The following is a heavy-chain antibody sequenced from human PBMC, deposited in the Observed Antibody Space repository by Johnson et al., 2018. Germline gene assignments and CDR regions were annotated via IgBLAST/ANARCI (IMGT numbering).Heavy chain of an antibody. D-gene: IGHD3-3*01. J-gene: IGHJ6*02. CDR2: ISYDGNIQ. CDR1: GFFFNDYG. CDR3: GKDRTSIFARDGMDV. V-gene: IGHV3-30*18. Sequence: QVQLVQSGGGVVEPGRSLRLSCAASGFFFNDYGMNWVRQAPGKGLEWVAIISYDGNIQYYEDSVKGRFTISRDNSKNMVYLHMNSLRAEDTAVYYCGKDRTSIFARDGMDVWGQGTTVTVSS.